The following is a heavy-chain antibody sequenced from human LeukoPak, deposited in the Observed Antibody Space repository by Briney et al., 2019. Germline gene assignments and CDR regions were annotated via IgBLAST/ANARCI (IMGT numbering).Heavy chain of an antibody. D-gene: IGHD4-11*01. V-gene: IGHV3-23*01. J-gene: IGHJ4*02. CDR3: AKTVDYRLYYFDY. CDR2: ISGRSERT. CDR1: GFTFSTYA. Sequence: PGGSLRLSCAASGFTFSTYAMSWVRQAPGKGLEWVAIISGRSERTYYGDSVKGRFTISRDNSKNTLYLQMNSLRAEDTAVYYCAKTVDYRLYYFDYWGQGTLVTVSS.